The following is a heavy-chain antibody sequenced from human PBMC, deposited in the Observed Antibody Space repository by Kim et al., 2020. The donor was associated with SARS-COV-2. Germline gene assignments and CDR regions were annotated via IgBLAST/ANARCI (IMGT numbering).Heavy chain of an antibody. Sequence: SVKVSCKASGGTSSSYAISWVRQAPGQGLEWMGKIIPVLDTVNYAQKFQGRVTITADQSTSTVYMEVSSLRSEDTAVYYCARDKLDRSGLYGLDVWGQGTTVTVSS. D-gene: IGHD6-19*01. CDR3: ARDKLDRSGLYGLDV. J-gene: IGHJ6*02. V-gene: IGHV1-69*11. CDR1: GGTSSSYA. CDR2: IIPVLDTV.